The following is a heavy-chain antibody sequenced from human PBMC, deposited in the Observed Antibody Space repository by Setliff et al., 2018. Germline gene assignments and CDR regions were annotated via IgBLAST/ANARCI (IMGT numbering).Heavy chain of an antibody. CDR2: ISYDGSNK. CDR1: GFTFSSYA. Sequence: VGSLRLSCAASGFTFSSYAMHWVRQAPGKGLEWVAVISYDGSNKYYADSVKGRFTISRDNSKNTLYLQMNSLRAEDTAVYYCARDRLRSDSPWGYFDYWGQGTLVTVSS. V-gene: IGHV3-30*04. D-gene: IGHD3-16*01. J-gene: IGHJ4*02. CDR3: ARDRLRSDSPWGYFDY.